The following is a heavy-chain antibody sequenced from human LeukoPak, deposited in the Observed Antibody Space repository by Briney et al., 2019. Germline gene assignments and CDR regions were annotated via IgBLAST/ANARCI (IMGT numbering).Heavy chain of an antibody. V-gene: IGHV3-11*04. D-gene: IGHD3-10*02. CDR2: ISGSGHDI. CDR3: AELGITMIGGV. Sequence: PGGSLRLSCAASGFTFSDSYMTWVRQAPGKGVEWVAYISGSGHDINYSDSVKGRFTISRDNAKNSLYLQMNSLRAEDTAVYYCAELGITMIGGVWGKGTTATISS. CDR1: GFTFSDSY. J-gene: IGHJ6*04.